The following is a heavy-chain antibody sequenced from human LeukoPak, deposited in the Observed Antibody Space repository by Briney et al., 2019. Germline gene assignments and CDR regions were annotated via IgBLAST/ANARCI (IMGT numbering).Heavy chain of an antibody. CDR2: ISDDGKKA. CDR3: AASFRVTGTPYYY. Sequence: GGSLRLSCAESGFTFTSHWMHWVRQAPGKGLVWVSHISDDGKKANYADSVKGRFTISRAAAKNSLHLQMDSLSVEEAVVFYCAASFRVTGTPYYYWGQGTMVTVSS. D-gene: IGHD1/OR15-1a*01. CDR1: GFTFTSHW. J-gene: IGHJ4*02. V-gene: IGHV3-74*01.